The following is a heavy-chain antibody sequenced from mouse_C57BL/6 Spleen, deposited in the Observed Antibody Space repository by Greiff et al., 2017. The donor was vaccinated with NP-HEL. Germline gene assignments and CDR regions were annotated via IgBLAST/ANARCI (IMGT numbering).Heavy chain of an antibody. CDR2: ISYSGST. Sequence: EVQGVESGPGMVKPSQSLSLTCTVTGYSITSGYDWHWIRHFPGNKLEWMGYISYSGSTNYNPSLKSRISITHDTSKNHFFLKLNSVTTEDTATYYCAREGSNYYYFDYWGQGTTLTVSS. CDR1: GYSITSGYD. CDR3: AREGSNYYYFDY. J-gene: IGHJ2*01. V-gene: IGHV3-1*01. D-gene: IGHD2-5*01.